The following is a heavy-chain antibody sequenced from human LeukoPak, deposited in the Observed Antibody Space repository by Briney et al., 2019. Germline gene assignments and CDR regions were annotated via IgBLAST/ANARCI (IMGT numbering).Heavy chain of an antibody. CDR3: AREGYDFWSGHRYFDH. J-gene: IGHJ4*02. V-gene: IGHV1-46*01. CDR1: GYAFTRHY. CDR2: INPSGSST. Sequence: GASVKVSCKASGYAFTRHYMHWVRQAPGQGLEWMGLINPSGSSTIYAQKFQGRVTMTRDMSTSTDYMELSSLRSDDTAVYYCAREGYDFWSGHRYFDHWGQGTLVTVSS. D-gene: IGHD3-3*01.